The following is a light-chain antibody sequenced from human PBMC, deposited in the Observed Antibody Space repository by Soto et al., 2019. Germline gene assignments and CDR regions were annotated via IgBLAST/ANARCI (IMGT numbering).Light chain of an antibody. CDR3: CSYAGSSTLV. Sequence: QSALTQPASVSGSPGQSITISCTGTSSNVGSNNLVSWYQQHAGKAPKLMIYEGSKRPSGVSNRFSGSKSGNTASLTISGLQAEDEADYHCCSYAGSSTLVFGGGTQLTVL. CDR2: EGS. CDR1: SSNVGSNNL. V-gene: IGLV2-23*01. J-gene: IGLJ2*01.